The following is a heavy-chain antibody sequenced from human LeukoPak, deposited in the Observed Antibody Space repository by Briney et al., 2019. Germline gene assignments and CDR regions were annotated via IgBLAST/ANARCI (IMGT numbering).Heavy chain of an antibody. V-gene: IGHV1-8*03. J-gene: IGHJ3*02. Sequence: GASVKVSCKASGYTFTSYDINWVRQATGQGLEWMGWMNPNSGNTGYAQKFQGRVTITRNTSISTAYMELSSLRSEDTAVYYCATDNWNDVDAFDIWGQGTMVTVSS. D-gene: IGHD1-20*01. CDR2: MNPNSGNT. CDR3: ATDNWNDVDAFDI. CDR1: GYTFTSYD.